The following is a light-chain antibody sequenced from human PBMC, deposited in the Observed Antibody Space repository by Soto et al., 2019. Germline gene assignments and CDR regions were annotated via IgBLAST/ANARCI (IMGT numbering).Light chain of an antibody. J-gene: IGKJ1*01. CDR3: QQYGSPPQT. V-gene: IGKV3-20*01. CDR2: GAS. CDR1: QSVSSSY. Sequence: EIVLTQSPCTLSVSPGEGATLSCRASQSVSSSYLAWYQQKRGQAPRLLIYGASSRATGIPDRFSGSGSGTDFTLTISRLEPEDFAVYFCQQYGSPPQTFGQGTKVDIK.